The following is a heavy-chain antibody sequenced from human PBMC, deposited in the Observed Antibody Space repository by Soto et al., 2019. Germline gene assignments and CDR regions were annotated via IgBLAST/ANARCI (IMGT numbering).Heavy chain of an antibody. J-gene: IGHJ4*02. V-gene: IGHV4-34*01. CDR2: INHSGST. Sequence: QVQLQQWGAGLLKPSETLSLTCAVYGGSFSGYYWSWIRQPPGKGLEWIGEINHSGSTNYNPSLKSRVTISVDTSKNQFSLTLSAVTAADTAVYYCARTPGRSPKGAKDYWGQGTLVTVSS. D-gene: IGHD6-13*01. CDR3: ARTPGRSPKGAKDY. CDR1: GGSFSGYY.